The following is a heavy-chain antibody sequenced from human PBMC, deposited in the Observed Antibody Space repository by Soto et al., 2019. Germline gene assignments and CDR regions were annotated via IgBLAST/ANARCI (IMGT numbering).Heavy chain of an antibody. CDR2: INHSGST. J-gene: IGHJ4*02. CDR3: ARVQRRSNLPDY. D-gene: IGHD4-4*01. V-gene: IGHV4-34*01. CDR1: GGSFSGYY. Sequence: QVQLQQWGAGLLKPSETLSLICAVYGGSFSGYYWSWIRQPPGKGLEWIGEINHSGSTNYNPSLKSRVTISVDTSKTQFSLKLKSVTAADTAVYFCARVQRRSNLPDYWGQGTLVTVSS.